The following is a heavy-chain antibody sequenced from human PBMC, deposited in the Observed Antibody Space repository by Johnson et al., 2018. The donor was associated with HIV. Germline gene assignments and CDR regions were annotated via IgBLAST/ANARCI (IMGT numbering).Heavy chain of an antibody. CDR1: GFTFDDYA. CDR2: IGTAGDT. CDR3: ARGTPWDAFDI. J-gene: IGHJ3*02. Sequence: VQLVESGGGLVQPGRSLRLSCAASGFTFDDYAMHWVRQAPGKGLEWVSGIGTAGDTYYPGSVKGRFTISRDNAKNSLYLQMNSLRAEDTAVYYCARGTPWDAFDIWGQGTRVTVSS. V-gene: IGHV3-13*01.